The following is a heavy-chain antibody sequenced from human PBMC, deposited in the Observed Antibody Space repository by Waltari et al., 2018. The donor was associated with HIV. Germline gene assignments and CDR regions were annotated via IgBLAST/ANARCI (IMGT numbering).Heavy chain of an antibody. CDR3: ARMGQTDDILTGHHY. V-gene: IGHV4-39*01. D-gene: IGHD3-9*01. CDR2: IYYSGST. CDR1: GGSLSSSSYY. J-gene: IGHJ4*02. Sequence: VSGGSLSSSSYYWGWLRQPPEKGLEWIGSIYYSGSTYYTPSLKSRVIISVDTSKNQFSVKLSSVTAADTAVYYCARMGQTDDILTGHHYWGQGTLVTVSS.